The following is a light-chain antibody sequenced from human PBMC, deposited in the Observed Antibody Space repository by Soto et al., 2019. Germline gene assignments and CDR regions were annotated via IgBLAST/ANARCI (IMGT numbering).Light chain of an antibody. V-gene: IGLV2-8*01. CDR1: SSDIGGYNY. J-gene: IGLJ2*01. Sequence: QSALTQPPSASGSPGQSVTISCTGTSSDIGGYNYVSWYQQHPDKAPKLMIYEVSRRPSGVPDRFSGSTSGNTASLTVSGLQAEDEADYYCSSYAASNTYVVFGGGTKLTVL. CDR3: SSYAASNTYVV. CDR2: EVS.